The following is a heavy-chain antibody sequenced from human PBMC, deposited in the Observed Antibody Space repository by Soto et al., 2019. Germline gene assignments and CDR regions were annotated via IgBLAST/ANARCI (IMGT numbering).Heavy chain of an antibody. CDR3: ARIHFGDEPSYYYYGMDV. D-gene: IGHD4-17*01. CDR2: IYYTGST. Sequence: SETLCLSSTVSGGSCGGGGDCWSWVRQPPGKGLEWIGYIYYTGSTFNNPSLKSRVSISIDTSKTHFSLKLSSVTAADTAVYYCARIHFGDEPSYYYYGMDVWGQGTTVTVSS. CDR1: GGSCGGGGDC. V-gene: IGHV4-30-4*01. J-gene: IGHJ6*02.